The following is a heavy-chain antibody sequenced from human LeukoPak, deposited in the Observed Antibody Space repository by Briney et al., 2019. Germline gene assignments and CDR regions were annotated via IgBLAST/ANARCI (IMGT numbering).Heavy chain of an antibody. J-gene: IGHJ4*02. CDR1: GYSFTSYW. Sequence: RGESLKISCKGSGYSFTSYWIAWVRQLPGKGLEWMGIIYPGDSDTRYSPSFQGQVTISADKSIASLQWGSLKASDTAMYYCARRGYSGYDSPLGYWGQGTLVTVSS. V-gene: IGHV5-51*01. CDR2: IYPGDSDT. CDR3: ARRGYSGYDSPLGY. D-gene: IGHD5-12*01.